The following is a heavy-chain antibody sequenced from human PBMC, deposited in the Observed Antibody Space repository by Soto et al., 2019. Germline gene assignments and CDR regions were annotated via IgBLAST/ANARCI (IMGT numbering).Heavy chain of an antibody. CDR2: IYYSGST. CDR3: ARGADIVVVPAAIRADYYYGMDV. CDR1: GGSVSSGSYY. Sequence: SETLSLTCTVSGGSVSSGSYYWSWIRQPPGKGLEWIGYIYYSGSTNYNPSLKSRVTISVDTSKNQFSLKLSSVTAADTAVYYCARGADIVVVPAAIRADYYYGMDVWGQGTTVTVSS. D-gene: IGHD2-2*02. V-gene: IGHV4-61*01. J-gene: IGHJ6*02.